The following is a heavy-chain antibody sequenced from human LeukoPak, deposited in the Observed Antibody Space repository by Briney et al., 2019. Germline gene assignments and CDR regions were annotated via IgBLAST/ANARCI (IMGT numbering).Heavy chain of an antibody. D-gene: IGHD4-23*01. Sequence: ASVKVSCKASGYTFTGYYMHWVRQAPGQGLEWMGWINPNSGGTNYAQKFQGRVTMTRDTSISTAYMELSRLRSDDTAVYYCARIATDYGGDWYFDLWGRGTLVTVSS. J-gene: IGHJ2*01. CDR3: ARIATDYGGDWYFDL. CDR1: GYTFTGYY. CDR2: INPNSGGT. V-gene: IGHV1-2*02.